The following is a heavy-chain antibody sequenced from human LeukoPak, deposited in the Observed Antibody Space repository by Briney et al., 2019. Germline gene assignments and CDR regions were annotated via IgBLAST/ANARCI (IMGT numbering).Heavy chain of an antibody. CDR3: AKDLPSIAVAAGGPDY. D-gene: IGHD6-19*01. V-gene: IGHV3-13*01. CDR1: GFTFSSYD. Sequence: PGGSLRLSCAASGFTFSSYDMPWVRQATGKGLEWVSAIGTAGDTYYADSVKGRFTISRDNSKNTLYLQMNSLRAEDTAVYYCAKDLPSIAVAAGGPDYWGQGTLVTVSS. J-gene: IGHJ4*02. CDR2: IGTAGDT.